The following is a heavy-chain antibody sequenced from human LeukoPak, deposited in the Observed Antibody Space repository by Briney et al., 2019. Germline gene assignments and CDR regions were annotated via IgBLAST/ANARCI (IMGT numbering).Heavy chain of an antibody. CDR2: INPYNGDT. CDR3: ARGGPSIAARLALKESWYYYYYYMDV. Sequence: ASVKDSCKASAYTFTSYGINWVRQAPGQGLEWMGWINPYNGDTNYAQKLQGRVTMTTDTSTSTAYMDLRSLRSDDTAVYYCARGGPSIAARLALKESWYYYYYYMDVWGKGTTVTVSS. V-gene: IGHV1-18*01. D-gene: IGHD6-13*01. CDR1: AYTFTSYG. J-gene: IGHJ6*03.